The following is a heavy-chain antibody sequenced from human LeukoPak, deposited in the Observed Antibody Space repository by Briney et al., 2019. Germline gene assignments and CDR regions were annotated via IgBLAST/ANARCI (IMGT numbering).Heavy chain of an antibody. Sequence: SETLSLTRTVSGGSISSSSYYWGWIRQPPGKGLEWIGSIYYSGSTYYNPSLKSRVTISVDTSKNQFSLKLSSVTAADTAVYYCARLLRLLTYFDYWGQGTLVTVSS. V-gene: IGHV4-39*01. J-gene: IGHJ4*02. CDR2: IYYSGST. D-gene: IGHD3-22*01. CDR3: ARLLRLLTYFDY. CDR1: GGSISSSSYY.